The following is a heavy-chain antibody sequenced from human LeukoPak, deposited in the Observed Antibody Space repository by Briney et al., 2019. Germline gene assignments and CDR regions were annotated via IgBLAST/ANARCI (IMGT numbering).Heavy chain of an antibody. D-gene: IGHD1-26*01. Sequence: PSETLSGTCTVSGGSVSSGSYYWSWIRQPPGKGLEWIGYIYYSGSTNYNPSLKSRVTISVDTSKNQFSLKLSSVTAADTAVYYCASNLSGSYYNWFDPWGQGTLVTVSS. V-gene: IGHV4-61*01. CDR2: IYYSGST. CDR1: GGSVSSGSYY. CDR3: ASNLSGSYYNWFDP. J-gene: IGHJ5*02.